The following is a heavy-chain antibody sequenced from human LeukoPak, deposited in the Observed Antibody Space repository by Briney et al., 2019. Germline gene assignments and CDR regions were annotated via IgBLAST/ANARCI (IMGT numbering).Heavy chain of an antibody. J-gene: IGHJ6*02. CDR2: INPNSGGT. D-gene: IGHD2-8*01. Sequence: ASVKVSCKASGYTFTGYYMHWVRQAPGQGLEWMGWINPNSGGTNYAQKFQGRVTMTRDTSISTAYMELSRLRSDDTAVYYCARVPVRVCHNYYYYGMDVWGQGTTVTVSS. CDR3: ARVPVRVCHNYYYYGMDV. CDR1: GYTFTGYY. V-gene: IGHV1-2*02.